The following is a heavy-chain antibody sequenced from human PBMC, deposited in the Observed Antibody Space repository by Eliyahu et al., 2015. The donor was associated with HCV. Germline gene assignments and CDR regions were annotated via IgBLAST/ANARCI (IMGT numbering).Heavy chain of an antibody. CDR1: GGSLNNYY. V-gene: IGHV4-4*07. CDR2: IYTSGSP. CDR3: ARGSVLLDY. J-gene: IGHJ4*02. Sequence: QVQLQESGPGLVKPSETLSLTCTXSGGSLNNYYWSXVRQPAGKGLEWXGRIYTSGSPDYNPSLSGRVTMSVETSMNQFSLKLSSVTAADTAVYYCARGSVLLDYWGQGTLVTVSS.